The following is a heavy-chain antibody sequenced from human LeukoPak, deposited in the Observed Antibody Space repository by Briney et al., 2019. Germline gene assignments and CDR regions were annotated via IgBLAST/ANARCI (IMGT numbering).Heavy chain of an antibody. CDR3: AKGGSSWSAYYYYMDV. Sequence: GGSLRLSCAASGFTFSSYAMSWVRQAPGKGLEWVSAISGSGGSTYYADSVKGRFTISRDNSKNTLYLQMNSLRAEDTAVYYCAKGGSSWSAYYYYMDVWGKGTTVTVSS. CDR1: GFTFSSYA. J-gene: IGHJ6*03. V-gene: IGHV3-23*01. CDR2: ISGSGGST. D-gene: IGHD6-13*01.